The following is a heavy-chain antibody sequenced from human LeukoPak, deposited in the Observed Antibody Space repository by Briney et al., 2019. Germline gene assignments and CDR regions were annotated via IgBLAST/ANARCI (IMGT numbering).Heavy chain of an antibody. J-gene: IGHJ4*02. CDR3: ARQGPKLQYHFDY. CDR2: IYYSGST. V-gene: IGHV4-39*01. Sequence: PSETLSLTCTVSGGSISSSSYYWGWIRQPPGKGLEWIGSIYYSGSTYYNPSLKSRVTISVDTSKNQFSLKLSSVTAADTAVYYCARQGPKLQYHFDYWGQGTLVTVSS. CDR1: GGSISSSSYY. D-gene: IGHD4-11*01.